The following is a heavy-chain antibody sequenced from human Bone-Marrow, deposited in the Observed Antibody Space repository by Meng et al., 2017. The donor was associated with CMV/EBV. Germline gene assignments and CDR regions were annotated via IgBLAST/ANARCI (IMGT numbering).Heavy chain of an antibody. V-gene: IGHV5-51*01. CDR2: IHPDDSDT. J-gene: IGHJ4*02. CDR1: GYTFSSYW. D-gene: IGHD3-3*01. Sequence: GESLKISCQGSGYTFSSYWIAWVRQKPGKGLEWMGAIHPDDSDTRNSPSFQGQVTFSVDKSTNTAYLQWSGLKASDTAMYYWARRGGYDFWSDYYLDYWGQGTLVTVSS. CDR3: ARRGGYDFWSDYYLDY.